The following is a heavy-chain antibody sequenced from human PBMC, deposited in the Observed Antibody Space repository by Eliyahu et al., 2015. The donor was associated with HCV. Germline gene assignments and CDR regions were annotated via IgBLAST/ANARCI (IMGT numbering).Heavy chain of an antibody. J-gene: IGHJ4*02. CDR3: ARGRGGGSGSYDY. CDR1: GGXISSYY. V-gene: IGHV4-59*01. D-gene: IGHD3-10*01. CDR2: IYYSGRS. Sequence: QVQLQESGPGLVKPSETLSLTCXVXGGXISSYYWSWIRQPPGKGLEWIAYIYYSGRSKYNPSLKSPVTISVDPSKNQFSLKLSSVTAADTAVYYCARGRGGGSGSYDYWGQGTLVTVSS.